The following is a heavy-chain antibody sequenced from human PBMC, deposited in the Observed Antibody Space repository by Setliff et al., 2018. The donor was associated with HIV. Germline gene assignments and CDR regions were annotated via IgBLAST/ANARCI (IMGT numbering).Heavy chain of an antibody. J-gene: IGHJ4*02. Sequence: PGGSLRLSCAASGFTFSSYAMHWVRQAPGKGLEWVAVISYDGSNKYYADSVKGRFTISRDNSKNTLYLQMNSLRAEDTAVYYCARDEYSSSSCCGYYFDYWGQRTLVTVAS. CDR2: ISYDGSNK. D-gene: IGHD6-6*01. CDR3: ARDEYSSSSCCGYYFDY. V-gene: IGHV3-30*04. CDR1: GFTFSSYA.